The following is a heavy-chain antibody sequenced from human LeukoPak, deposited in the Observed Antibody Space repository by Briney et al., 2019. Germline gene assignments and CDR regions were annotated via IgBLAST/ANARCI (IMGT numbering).Heavy chain of an antibody. J-gene: IGHJ4*02. V-gene: IGHV3-9*01. CDR3: AKGQYSGYDSQPGY. D-gene: IGHD5-12*01. Sequence: GRSLRLSCAASGFKFDDYAMHWVRQTPGKGLQWVSGISWSGGGKGYEDSVKGRFTISRDNAKNSLFLEMNTVRSEDTAIYYCAKGQYSGYDSQPGYWGQGALVTVSS. CDR2: ISWSGGGK. CDR1: GFKFDDYA.